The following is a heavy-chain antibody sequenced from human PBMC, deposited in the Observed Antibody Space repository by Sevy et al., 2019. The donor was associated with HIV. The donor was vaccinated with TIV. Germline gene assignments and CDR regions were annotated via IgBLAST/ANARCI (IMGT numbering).Heavy chain of an antibody. CDR3: TWITKVRGGFDR. CDR1: GVPFSDAW. D-gene: IGHD3-10*01. J-gene: IGHJ4*02. CDR2: IISYAAGGRT. V-gene: IGHV3-15*05. Sequence: GGSLRLSCILSGVPFSDAWMCWARQAPGKGLEWVGRIISYAAGGRTDYAAPVKDRFTISRDDSKNTVYLQMNSLKTEDTAVYYSTWITKVRGGFDRWGQGTLVTVSS.